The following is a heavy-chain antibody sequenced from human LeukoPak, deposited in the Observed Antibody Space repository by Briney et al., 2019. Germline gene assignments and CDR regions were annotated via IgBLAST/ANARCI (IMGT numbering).Heavy chain of an antibody. Sequence: SETLSLTCTVSGGSISSYYWSWIRQPPGKGLEWIGYIYYSGSTNYNPSLKSRVTISVDTSKNQFSLKLSSVTAADTAVYYCGSFVGATPGGYWGQGTLVTVSS. CDR3: GSFVGATPGGY. CDR2: IYYSGST. CDR1: GGSISSYY. D-gene: IGHD1-26*01. V-gene: IGHV4-59*12. J-gene: IGHJ4*02.